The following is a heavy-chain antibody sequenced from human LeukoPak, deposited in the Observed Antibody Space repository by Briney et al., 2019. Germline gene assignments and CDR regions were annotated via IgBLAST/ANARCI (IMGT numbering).Heavy chain of an antibody. D-gene: IGHD2-2*01. V-gene: IGHV3-74*01. J-gene: IGHJ6*02. CDR3: VKDSDIVVVPAAPRNYYYYGMDV. CDR2: ITNDGSST. CDR1: GLTFSSHW. Sequence: GGSLRLSCAASGLTFSSHWMHWVRQAPGKGLVWVSRITNDGSSTTYADSVKGRFTISRDNAKNMLYLQVNSLRAEDTAVYYCVKDSDIVVVPAAPRNYYYYGMDVWGQGTTVTVSS.